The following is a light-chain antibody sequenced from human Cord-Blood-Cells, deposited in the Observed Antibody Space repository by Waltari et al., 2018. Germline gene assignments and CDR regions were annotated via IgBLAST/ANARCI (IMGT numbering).Light chain of an antibody. CDR1: QSVSSY. CDR2: DAS. Sequence: EIVLTQSPATLSLSPGERATLSCRASQSVSSYLAWYQQKPGKAPRLLIDDASNRATGIPGRFSGSGSGTDFTLTISSLEPEDFAGYYCQQRSNWPSTFGQGTRLEIK. V-gene: IGKV3-11*01. CDR3: QQRSNWPST. J-gene: IGKJ5*01.